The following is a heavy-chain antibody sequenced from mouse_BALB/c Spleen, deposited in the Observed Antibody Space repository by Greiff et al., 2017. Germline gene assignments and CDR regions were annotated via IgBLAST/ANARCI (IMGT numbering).Heavy chain of an antibody. D-gene: IGHD2-3*01. Sequence: EVKLVESGGGLVKPGGSLKLSCAASGFTFSSYAMSWVRQSPEKRLEWVAEISSGGSYTYYPDTVTGRFTISRDNAKNTLYLEMSSLRSEDTAMYYCARGRYEGAMGYWGQGTSVTVSS. CDR2: ISSGGSYT. CDR3: ARGRYEGAMGY. V-gene: IGHV5-9-4*01. CDR1: GFTFSSYA. J-gene: IGHJ4*01.